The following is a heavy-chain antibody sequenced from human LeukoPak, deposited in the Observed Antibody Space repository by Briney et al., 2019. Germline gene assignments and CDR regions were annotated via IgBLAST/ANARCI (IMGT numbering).Heavy chain of an antibody. CDR3: AKDWLGIAAQGVDY. CDR1: GFTFTTYA. V-gene: IGHV3-23*01. CDR2: ISGSGGTT. J-gene: IGHJ4*02. Sequence: GGSLRLSCAASGFTFTTYAMSWVRQAPGKGLEGVSVISGSGGTTYYADSVKGRFTISRDNSKNTLYLQMNSLRAEDTAVYYCAKDWLGIAAQGVDYWGQGTLVTVSS. D-gene: IGHD6-13*01.